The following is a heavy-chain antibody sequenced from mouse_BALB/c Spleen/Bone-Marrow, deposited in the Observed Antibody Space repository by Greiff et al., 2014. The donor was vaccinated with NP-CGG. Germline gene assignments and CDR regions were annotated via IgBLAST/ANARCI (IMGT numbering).Heavy chain of an antibody. Sequence: EVQRVESGGGLVQPGGSRKLSCAASGFTFSSIGMHWVRQAPEKGLEWVAYISSGSSTIYYADTVKGRFTISRDNPKNTLFLQMTSLRSEDTAMYYCARDDYDYAMDYWGQGTSVTVSS. V-gene: IGHV5-17*02. CDR1: GFTFSSIG. CDR3: ARDDYDYAMDY. D-gene: IGHD2-4*01. J-gene: IGHJ4*01. CDR2: ISSGSSTI.